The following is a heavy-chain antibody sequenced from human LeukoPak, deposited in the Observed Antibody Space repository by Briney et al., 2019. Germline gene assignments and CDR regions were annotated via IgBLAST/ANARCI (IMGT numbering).Heavy chain of an antibody. CDR1: GFTVSSNY. J-gene: IGHJ4*02. V-gene: IGHV3-66*01. Sequence: GGSLRLSCAASGFTVSSNYMSWVRQAPGKGLEWVSVIYSGGSTYYADSVKGRFTISRDNSKNTLYLQMNSLRAEDTATYYCAKDGLQSSEWSPPLNCWGQGTLITVSS. CDR3: AKDGLQSSEWSPPLNC. D-gene: IGHD3-3*01. CDR2: IYSGGST.